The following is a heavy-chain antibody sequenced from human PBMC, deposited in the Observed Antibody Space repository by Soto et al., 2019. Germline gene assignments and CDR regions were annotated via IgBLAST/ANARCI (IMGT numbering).Heavy chain of an antibody. CDR1: GGSVSSGSYY. CDR2: IYYSGST. V-gene: IGHV4-61*01. D-gene: IGHD4-17*01. J-gene: IGHJ4*02. CDR3: ARAGLLPTEYLDY. Sequence: QVQLQESGPGLVKPSETLSLTCTVSGGSVSSGSYYWSWIRQPPGKGLEWIGYIYYSGSTNYNPSLKSRVTISVDTSKNQFSLKLSSVTAADTAVYYCARAGLLPTEYLDYWGQGTLVTVSS.